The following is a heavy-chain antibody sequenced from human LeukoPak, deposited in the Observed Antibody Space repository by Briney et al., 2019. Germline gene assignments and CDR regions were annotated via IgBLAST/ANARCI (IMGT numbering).Heavy chain of an antibody. J-gene: IGHJ4*02. CDR1: GYTFTSYG. V-gene: IGHV1-18*01. CDR3: ARDGGGGYSSGWYDY. CDR2: ISAYNGNT. Sequence: GASVKVSCKASGYTFTSYGISWVRQAPGQGLEWMGRISAYNGNTSYAQKLQGRVTMTTDTSTSTAYMELRSLRSDDTAVYYCARDGGGGYSSGWYDYWGQGTLVTVSS. D-gene: IGHD6-19*01.